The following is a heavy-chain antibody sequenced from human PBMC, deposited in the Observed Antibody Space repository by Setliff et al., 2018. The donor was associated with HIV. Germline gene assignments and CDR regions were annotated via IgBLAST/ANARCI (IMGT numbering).Heavy chain of an antibody. CDR2: IIPIFGTT. CDR3: ARDGYYYDSSAFFEGYHYYYMDV. V-gene: IGHV1-69*13. CDR1: GGTFSSYA. Sequence: SVKVSCKASGGTFSSYAISWVRQAPGQGLEWMGGIIPIFGTTNYAQKFQGRVTITADESTGTAYLELSSLRSEDTAVYYCARDGYYYDSSAFFEGYHYYYMDVWG. D-gene: IGHD3-22*01. J-gene: IGHJ6*03.